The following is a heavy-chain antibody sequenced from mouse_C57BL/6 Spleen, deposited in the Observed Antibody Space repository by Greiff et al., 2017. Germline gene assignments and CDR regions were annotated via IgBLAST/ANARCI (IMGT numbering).Heavy chain of an antibody. D-gene: IGHD1-1*01. CDR1: GYSITSDY. Sequence: EVKLLESGPGLAKPSQTLSLTCSVTGYSITSDYWNWIRKFPGNKLEYMGYISYSGSTYYNPSLKSRISITRDTSKNQYYLQLNSVTTEDTATYYCARYVSYGSSYGYFDVWGTGTTVTVSS. J-gene: IGHJ1*03. CDR3: ARYVSYGSSYGYFDV. V-gene: IGHV3-8*01. CDR2: ISYSGST.